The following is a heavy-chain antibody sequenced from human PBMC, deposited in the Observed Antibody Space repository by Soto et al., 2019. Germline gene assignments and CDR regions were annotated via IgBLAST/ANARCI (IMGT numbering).Heavy chain of an antibody. CDR3: TRKVRDYNFDY. CDR1: GYTFSDYY. J-gene: IGHJ4*02. Sequence: QVQLAQSGAEVKKPGASVKVSCKASGYTFSDYYMHWVRQAPGQGLEWMGWINPDSGGTKYTQKFQGRVTMTRDTSISTAYMELSGLRSDDTAVYYCTRKVRDYNFDYRGQGTLVTFSS. CDR2: INPDSGGT. D-gene: IGHD4-17*01. V-gene: IGHV1-2*02.